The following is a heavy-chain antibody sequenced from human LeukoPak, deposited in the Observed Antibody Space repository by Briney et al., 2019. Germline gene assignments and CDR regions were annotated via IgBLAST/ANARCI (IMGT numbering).Heavy chain of an antibody. Sequence: SETLSLTCTVSGGSISSYYWSWIRQPPGKGLEWIGYIYYSGSTNYNPSLKSRVTISVDTSKNQFSLKLGSVTAADTVVYYCAREWGDYDAFDIWGQGTMVTVSS. CDR3: AREWGDYDAFDI. D-gene: IGHD4-17*01. V-gene: IGHV4-59*01. CDR2: IYYSGST. J-gene: IGHJ3*02. CDR1: GGSISSYY.